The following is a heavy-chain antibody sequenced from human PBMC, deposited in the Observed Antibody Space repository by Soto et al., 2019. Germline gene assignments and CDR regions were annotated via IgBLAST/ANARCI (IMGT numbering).Heavy chain of an antibody. V-gene: IGHV1-2*02. CDR1: GYTFTGYY. Sequence: ASVKVSCKASGYTFTGYYMHWVRQAPGQGLEWMGWINPNSGGTNYAQKFQGRVTMTRDTSISTAYMELSRLRSDDTAVYYCARDGTIAAAYYYYYGMDVWGQGTTVTLSS. D-gene: IGHD6-13*01. J-gene: IGHJ6*02. CDR2: INPNSGGT. CDR3: ARDGTIAAAYYYYYGMDV.